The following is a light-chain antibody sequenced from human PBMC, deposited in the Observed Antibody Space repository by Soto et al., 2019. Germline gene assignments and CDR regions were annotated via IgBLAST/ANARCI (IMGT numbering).Light chain of an antibody. CDR2: DAS. CDR1: QSISSW. J-gene: IGKJ2*01. V-gene: IGKV1-5*01. CDR3: QQSYRTPHT. Sequence: DIQMTQSPSTLSASVGDRVTITCRASQSISSWLAWYQQKPGKAPKLLIYDASSLESGVPSRFSGSGSGTEFTLTISSLQPEDFATYYCQQSYRTPHTFGPGTKLETK.